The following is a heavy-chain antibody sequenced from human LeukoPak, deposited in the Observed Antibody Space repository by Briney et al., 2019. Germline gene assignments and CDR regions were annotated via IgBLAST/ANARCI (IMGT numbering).Heavy chain of an antibody. CDR2: INPNSGGT. D-gene: IGHD7-27*01. CDR3: ARSGTAEGLVFDY. J-gene: IGHJ4*02. V-gene: IGHV1-2*02. Sequence: ASVKVSCKASGYTFTGYYMHWVRQAPGQGLEWMGWINPNSGGTNHAQKFQGRVTMTRDTSISTAYMELSRLRSDDTAVYYCARSGTAEGLVFDYWGQGTLVTVSS. CDR1: GYTFTGYY.